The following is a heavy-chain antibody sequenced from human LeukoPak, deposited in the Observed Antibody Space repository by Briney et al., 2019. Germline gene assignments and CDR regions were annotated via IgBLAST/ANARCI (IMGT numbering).Heavy chain of an antibody. D-gene: IGHD2-2*01. V-gene: IGHV1-18*01. CDR1: GYTFSDYG. CDR2: ISVGTGNT. CDR3: ARDKVVGGPGQYFQH. Sequence: ASVKVSCKASGYTFSDYGISWVRQAPGQGLEWMGWISVGTGNTNYAQRFQGRVTLTTDTSTTTAYMELRSLRSDDTAMYYCARDKVVGGPGQYFQHWGQGSLVTVSS. J-gene: IGHJ1*01.